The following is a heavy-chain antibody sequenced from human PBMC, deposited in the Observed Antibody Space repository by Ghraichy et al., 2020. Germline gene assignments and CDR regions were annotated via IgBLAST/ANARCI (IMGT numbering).Heavy chain of an antibody. Sequence: ETLSLTCAVYGGSFSGYYWSWIRQPPGKGLEWIGEINHSGSTNYNPSLKSRVTISVDTSKNQFSLKLSSVTAADTAVYYCARVRYYYGSKVWEGYYYYYMDVWGKGTTVTVSS. V-gene: IGHV4-34*01. D-gene: IGHD3-10*01. CDR1: GGSFSGYY. J-gene: IGHJ6*03. CDR3: ARVRYYYGSKVWEGYYYYYMDV. CDR2: INHSGST.